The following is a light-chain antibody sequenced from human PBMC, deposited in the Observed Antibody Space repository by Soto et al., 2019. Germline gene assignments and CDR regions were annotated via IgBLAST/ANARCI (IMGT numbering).Light chain of an antibody. CDR3: QHYYNWRPR. CDR1: QSVSSN. J-gene: IGKJ1*01. Sequence: EIEMTQSPATLSVSPGEEATLSCRASQSVSSNLAWYQQKPGQAPRLLIYGASTRATGIPARFSGSGSGTEFTLTISRLLSEDSAVYYCQHYYNWRPRFXQGTKVDIK. CDR2: GAS. V-gene: IGKV3-15*01.